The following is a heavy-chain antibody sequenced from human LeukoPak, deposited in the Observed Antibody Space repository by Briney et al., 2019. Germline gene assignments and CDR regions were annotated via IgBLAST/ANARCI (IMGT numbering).Heavy chain of an antibody. CDR1: GFAFSSYA. V-gene: IGHV3-30*04. CDR2: ISYDGSDK. J-gene: IGHJ4*02. D-gene: IGHD5-12*01. CDR3: ARARPSMWIDY. Sequence: GGSLRLTCAASGFAFSSYAMYWVRQAPGKGLEWVAVISYDGSDKFYADSVKGRFTISRDSSKNTLYLQMNSLRPEDTAVYYCARARPSMWIDYWGQGTLVTVSS.